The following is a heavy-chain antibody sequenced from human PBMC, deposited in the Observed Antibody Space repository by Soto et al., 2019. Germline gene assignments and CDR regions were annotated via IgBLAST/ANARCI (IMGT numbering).Heavy chain of an antibody. V-gene: IGHV3-9*01. CDR1: GFTFDDYA. D-gene: IGHD2-2*01. CDR3: AKDLGPAASPEDY. Sequence: ESGGGLVQPGRSLRLSCAASGFTFDDYAMHWVRQAPGKGLEWVSGISWNSGSIGYADSVKGRFTISRDNAKNSLYLQMNSLRAEDTALYYCAKDLGPAASPEDYWGQGTLVTVSS. J-gene: IGHJ4*02. CDR2: ISWNSGSI.